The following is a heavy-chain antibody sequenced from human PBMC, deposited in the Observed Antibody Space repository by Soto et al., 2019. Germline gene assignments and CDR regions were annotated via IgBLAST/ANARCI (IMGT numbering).Heavy chain of an antibody. D-gene: IGHD3-22*01. CDR2: IYYSGST. Sequence: SETLSLTCTVSGGSISSGGYYWSWIRQHPGKGLEWIGYIYYSGSTYYNPSLKSRVTISVDTSKNQFSLKLSSVTAADTAGYYCARDLNYDSSGYPNDAFDIWGQGTMVTVSS. V-gene: IGHV4-31*03. CDR1: GGSISSGGYY. J-gene: IGHJ3*02. CDR3: ARDLNYDSSGYPNDAFDI.